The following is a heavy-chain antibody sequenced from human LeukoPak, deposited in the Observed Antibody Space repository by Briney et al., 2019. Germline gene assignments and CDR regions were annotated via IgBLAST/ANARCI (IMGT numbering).Heavy chain of an antibody. Sequence: GGSLRLSCAASGFTFSSYGMHWVRQAPGKGLEWVSLISWNAADIYYADSMKGRFTISRDNSKNSLHLQMNSLRTEDTALYYCAKGGPSYYYDSSGFGHFDYWGQGTLVTVSS. J-gene: IGHJ4*02. CDR1: GFTFSSYG. CDR2: ISWNAADI. V-gene: IGHV3-43*01. D-gene: IGHD3-22*01. CDR3: AKGGPSYYYDSSGFGHFDY.